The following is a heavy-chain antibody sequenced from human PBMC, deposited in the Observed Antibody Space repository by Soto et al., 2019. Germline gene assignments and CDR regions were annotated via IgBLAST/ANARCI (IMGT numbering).Heavy chain of an antibody. D-gene: IGHD2-2*01. CDR1: GGSISSGCYS. CDR3: ARVGYAQTFDY. CDR2: IYHSGST. Sequence: SETLSLTCAVSGGSISSGCYSWSWIRQPPGKGLEWIGYIYHSGSTYYNPSLKSRVTISVDRSKNQFSLKLSSVPAADTAVYYCARVGYAQTFDYWGQRTLVPV. J-gene: IGHJ4*02. V-gene: IGHV4-30-2*01.